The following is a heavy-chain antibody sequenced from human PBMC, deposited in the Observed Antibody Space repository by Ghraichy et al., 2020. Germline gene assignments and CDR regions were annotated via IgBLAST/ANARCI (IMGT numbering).Heavy chain of an antibody. J-gene: IGHJ4*02. CDR2: ITTGGSTT. CDR3: ARASGGGTGFDY. CDR1: GFTFSTHA. V-gene: IGHV3-23*03. Sequence: GGSLRLSCVASGFTFSTHAMAWVRQAPGKGLEWVSFITTGGSTTYYADSVKGRFSISRDNSKNTLDLQMSSLRVDDQAIYSCARASGGGTGFDYWGQGTLVPVSS. D-gene: IGHD1-26*01.